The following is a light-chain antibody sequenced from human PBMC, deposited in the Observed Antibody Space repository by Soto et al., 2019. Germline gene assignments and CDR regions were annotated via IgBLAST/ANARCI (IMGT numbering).Light chain of an antibody. CDR1: QSILYSYSNKNF. J-gene: IGKJ1*01. CDR3: QQYYSTPWT. CDR2: WAS. V-gene: IGKV4-1*01. Sequence: IVMTQSPDSLAVSLGERATINCKSSQSILYSYSNKNFLAWYQQKPGQPPRLLIYWASTRESGVPGRISGSGSGTDFTLTISGLQAEDVAFYYCQQYYSTPWTFGQGTKVEIK.